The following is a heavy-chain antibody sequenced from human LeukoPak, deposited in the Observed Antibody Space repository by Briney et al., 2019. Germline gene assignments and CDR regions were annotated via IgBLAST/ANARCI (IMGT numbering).Heavy chain of an antibody. CDR1: GYSFTTYW. Sequence: GESLKISCKGFGYSFTTYWIGWVRQMPGKGLEWMGIIYPGDSDTRYGPSFQGQVTISADKSISTAYLQWSSLRASDTAIYYCARRWYDSSGYSRHFDYWGQGTLVTVPS. J-gene: IGHJ4*02. D-gene: IGHD3-22*01. V-gene: IGHV5-51*01. CDR3: ARRWYDSSGYSRHFDY. CDR2: IYPGDSDT.